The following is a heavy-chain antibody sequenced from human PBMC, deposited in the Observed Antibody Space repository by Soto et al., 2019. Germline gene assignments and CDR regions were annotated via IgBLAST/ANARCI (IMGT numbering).Heavy chain of an antibody. Sequence: PGGSLRLSCAASGFTFSSYAMHWVRQAPGKGLEWVAVISYDGSNKYYADSVKGRFTISRDNSKNTLYLQMNSLRAEDTAVYYCARAVSGRARYCSGGSCYPKFDYWGQGTLVTVSS. D-gene: IGHD2-15*01. CDR2: ISYDGSNK. J-gene: IGHJ4*02. CDR3: ARAVSGRARYCSGGSCYPKFDY. CDR1: GFTFSSYA. V-gene: IGHV3-30-3*01.